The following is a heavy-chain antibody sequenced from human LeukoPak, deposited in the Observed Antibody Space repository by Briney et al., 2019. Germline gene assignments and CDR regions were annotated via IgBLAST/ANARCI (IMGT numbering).Heavy chain of an antibody. D-gene: IGHD3-22*01. Sequence: SVKVSCKASGGTFSSYAISWVRQAPGQGLEWMGRIIPIFGIASYAQKFQGRVTITADKSTSTAYMELSSLRSEDTAVYYCARHSYYYDSSGYYLVDWGQGTLVTVSS. CDR3: ARHSYYYDSSGYYLVD. J-gene: IGHJ4*02. CDR2: IIPIFGIA. V-gene: IGHV1-69*04. CDR1: GGTFSSYA.